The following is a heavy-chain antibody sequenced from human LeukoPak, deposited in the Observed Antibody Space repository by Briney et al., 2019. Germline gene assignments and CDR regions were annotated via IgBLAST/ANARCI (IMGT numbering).Heavy chain of an antibody. CDR2: IKQDGSEK. D-gene: IGHD1-26*01. CDR3: ASRGYFLSYYMDV. Sequence: PGGSLRLSCAASGFTFSSYWMSWVRQAPGKGLEWVANIKQDGSEKYYVDSVKGRFTISRDNAKNSLYLQMNSLRAEDTAVYYCASRGYFLSYYMDVWGKGTTVTVSS. CDR1: GFTFSSYW. J-gene: IGHJ6*03. V-gene: IGHV3-7*01.